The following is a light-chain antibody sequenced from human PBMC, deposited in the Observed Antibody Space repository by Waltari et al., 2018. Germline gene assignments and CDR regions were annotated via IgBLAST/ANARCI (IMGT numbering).Light chain of an antibody. J-gene: IGKJ1*01. CDR2: GAS. CDR3: QQYGSSPT. V-gene: IGKV3-20*01. Sequence: EIVLTQSPGTLSLSPGERATLSCRASQSVSSSYLAWYQQKPGQAPRLLIYGASSRATGSPDRFSGSGSGTDFTLTISRLEPEDFAVYYCQQYGSSPTFDQGTKVEIK. CDR1: QSVSSSY.